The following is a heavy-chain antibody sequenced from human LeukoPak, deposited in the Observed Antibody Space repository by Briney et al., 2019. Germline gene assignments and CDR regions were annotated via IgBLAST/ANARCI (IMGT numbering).Heavy chain of an antibody. Sequence: GGSLRLSCAASGFTVSSNYMSWVRQAPGKGLEWVSVIYSGGSTYYADSVKGRFTISRDNSKNPLYFQMTSLRAEDTAVYYCARVLSITMIVGVNAFDIWGQGTMVTVSS. CDR3: ARVLSITMIVGVNAFDI. V-gene: IGHV3-53*01. CDR2: IYSGGST. J-gene: IGHJ3*02. CDR1: GFTVSSNY. D-gene: IGHD3-22*01.